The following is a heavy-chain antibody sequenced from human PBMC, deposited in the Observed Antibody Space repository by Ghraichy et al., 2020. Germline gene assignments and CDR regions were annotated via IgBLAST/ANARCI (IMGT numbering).Heavy chain of an antibody. CDR1: GYTFTSYG. V-gene: IGHV1-18*04. CDR2: ISAYNGKA. J-gene: IGHJ4*02. D-gene: IGHD2-2*01. CDR3: TRVGSYCTSSSCFDY. Sequence: ASVKVSCKASGYTFTSYGISWVRQAPGQGLEWLGWISAYNGKADYAQKFQGRVTMTTDTSPNTAYMDLWSLSSDDTALYYCTRVGSYCTSSSCFDYWGQGALVTVPS.